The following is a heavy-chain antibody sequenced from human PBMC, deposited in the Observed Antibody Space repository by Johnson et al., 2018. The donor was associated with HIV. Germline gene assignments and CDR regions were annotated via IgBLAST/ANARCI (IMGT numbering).Heavy chain of an antibody. J-gene: IGHJ3*02. CDR1: GFTFSSYS. CDR2: ISSSGSTI. D-gene: IGHD1-26*01. Sequence: VQLVESGGGLVQPGGSLRLSCAASGFTFSSYSMNWVRQAPGKGLEWVSYISSSGSTIYYADSVKGLFTISRDNAKNSLYLQMNNLRAEDTALYYCARRWELHSNAFDIWGQGTMVTVSS. V-gene: IGHV3-48*04. CDR3: ARRWELHSNAFDI.